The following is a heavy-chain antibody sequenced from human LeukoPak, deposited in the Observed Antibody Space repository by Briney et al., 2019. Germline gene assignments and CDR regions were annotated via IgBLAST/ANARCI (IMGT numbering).Heavy chain of an antibody. D-gene: IGHD4-11*01. CDR2: IYYSGST. CDR3: ATHLRGNYLYYYYYYYMDV. Sequence: SETLSLTCTVSGGSISSSSYCWGWIRQPPGKGLEWIGSIYYSGSTYYNPSLKSRVTISVDTSKNQFSLKLSSVTAADTAVYYCATHLRGNYLYYYYYYYMDVWGKGTTVTVSS. V-gene: IGHV4-39*01. J-gene: IGHJ6*03. CDR1: GGSISSSSYC.